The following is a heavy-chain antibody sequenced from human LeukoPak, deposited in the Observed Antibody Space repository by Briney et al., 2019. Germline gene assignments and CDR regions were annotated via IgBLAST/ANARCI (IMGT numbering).Heavy chain of an antibody. D-gene: IGHD3-10*01. Sequence: SETLSLTCNVSGGTIRSYYWSWIRQTPGKELEWIGEINHSGSTNYNPSLKSRVTISVDTSKNQFSLKLSSVTAADTAVYYCARDSLGGSGSYRRTLFDYWGQGTLVTVSS. V-gene: IGHV4-34*01. J-gene: IGHJ4*02. CDR3: ARDSLGGSGSYRRTLFDY. CDR2: INHSGST. CDR1: GGTIRSYY.